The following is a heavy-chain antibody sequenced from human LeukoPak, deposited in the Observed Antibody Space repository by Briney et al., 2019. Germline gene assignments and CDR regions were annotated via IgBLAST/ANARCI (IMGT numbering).Heavy chain of an antibody. D-gene: IGHD3-3*01. CDR1: GGSFSGYY. J-gene: IGHJ4*02. Sequence: ASETLSLTCAVYGGSFSGYYWSWIRQPPGKGLEWIGEINHSGSTNYNPSLKSRVTISVDTSKNQFSLKLSSVTAADTAVYYCARGGTIFGVVITLFFDYWGQGTLVTVSS. CDR2: INHSGST. V-gene: IGHV4-34*01. CDR3: ARGGTIFGVVITLFFDY.